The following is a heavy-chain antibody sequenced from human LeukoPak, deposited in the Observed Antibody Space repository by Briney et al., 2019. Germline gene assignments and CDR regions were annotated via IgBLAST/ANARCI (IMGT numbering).Heavy chain of an antibody. Sequence: PSETLSLTCTVSGGAIRSYYWSWIRQPPGKGLEWFGYIYYSGSTNYNPSLKSRVTISVDTSKNQFSLKLSSVTAADTAVYYCARDLLSSSWVYFQHWGQGTLVTVSS. CDR1: GGAIRSYY. V-gene: IGHV4-59*01. D-gene: IGHD6-13*01. J-gene: IGHJ1*01. CDR3: ARDLLSSSWVYFQH. CDR2: IYYSGST.